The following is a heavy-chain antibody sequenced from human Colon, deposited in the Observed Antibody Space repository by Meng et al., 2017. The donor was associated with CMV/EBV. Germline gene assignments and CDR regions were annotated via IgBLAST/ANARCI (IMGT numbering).Heavy chain of an antibody. CDR3: ARAIVAATGTDF. V-gene: IGHV1-2*02. Sequence: ASVKVSCKASGYTFSGYYIHWVRQAPGQGLEWMGWINPKSGGTNYARKLHGRVTVTRDTSSSTAYMELTRLTSDDTAIYYCARAIVAATGTDFWGQGTLVTVSS. CDR2: INPKSGGT. J-gene: IGHJ4*02. CDR1: GYTFSGYY. D-gene: IGHD5-12*01.